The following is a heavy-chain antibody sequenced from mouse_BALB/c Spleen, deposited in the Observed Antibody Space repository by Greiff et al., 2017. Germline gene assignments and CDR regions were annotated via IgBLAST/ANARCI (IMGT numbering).Heavy chain of an antibody. J-gene: IGHJ4*01. D-gene: IGHD1-1*01. CDR2: ISSGSSTI. CDR1: GFTFSSFG. Sequence: DVQLQESGGGLVQPGGSRKLSCAASGFTFSSFGMHWVRQAPEKGLEWVAYISSGSSTIYYADTVKGRFTISRDNPKNTLFLQMTSLRSEDTAMYYCARSELPYAMDYWGQGTSVTVSS. CDR3: ARSELPYAMDY. V-gene: IGHV5-17*02.